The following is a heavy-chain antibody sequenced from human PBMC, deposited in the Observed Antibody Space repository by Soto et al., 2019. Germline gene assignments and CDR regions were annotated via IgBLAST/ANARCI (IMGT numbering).Heavy chain of an antibody. CDR1: GGSISNGGYY. Sequence: QVQLQESGPGLVKPLQTLSLTCTVSGGSISNGGYYWNWIRQHPGKGLEWIGYIYYSGSTYYNPSLKSRVIISVDTSKNQFSLKVSSVTAADTAVYYCARGERIQEWNFDYWGQGTLVTASS. J-gene: IGHJ4*02. D-gene: IGHD5-18*01. CDR2: IYYSGST. V-gene: IGHV4-31*03. CDR3: ARGERIQEWNFDY.